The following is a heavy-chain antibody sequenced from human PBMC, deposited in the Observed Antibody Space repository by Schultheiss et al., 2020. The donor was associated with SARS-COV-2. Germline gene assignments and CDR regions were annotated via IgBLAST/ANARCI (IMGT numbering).Heavy chain of an antibody. D-gene: IGHD2-21*02. CDR2: VSTNGGTT. CDR1: GFTISNYA. V-gene: IGHV3-23*01. J-gene: IGHJ4*02. Sequence: GESLKISCTASGFTISNYAMSWVRQAPGKGLEWVSSVSTNGGTTYYPSSVKGRFTISRDNSQNTVYLQMNNLRAEDTAVYYCAKLEGAAHCGGDCYSANPGFDCWGQGTLVTVSS. CDR3: AKLEGAAHCGGDCYSANPGFDC.